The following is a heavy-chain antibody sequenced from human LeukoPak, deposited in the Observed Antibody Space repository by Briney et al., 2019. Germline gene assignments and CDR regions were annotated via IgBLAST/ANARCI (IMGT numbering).Heavy chain of an antibody. Sequence: ASVKVSCKASEYTFTGYYMHWVRQAPGQGLEWMGWINPNSGGTNYAQKFQGRVTMTRDTSISTAYMELSRLRSDDTAVYYCARTGYSGYDYPDYWGQGTLVTVSS. CDR3: ARTGYSGYDYPDY. CDR2: INPNSGGT. CDR1: EYTFTGYY. D-gene: IGHD5-12*01. J-gene: IGHJ4*02. V-gene: IGHV1-2*02.